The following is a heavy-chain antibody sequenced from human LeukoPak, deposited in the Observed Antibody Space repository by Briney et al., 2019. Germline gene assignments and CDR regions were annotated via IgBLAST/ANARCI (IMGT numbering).Heavy chain of an antibody. V-gene: IGHV3-53*01. J-gene: IGHJ6*02. CDR1: GFTVSSNY. Sequence: GGSLRLACAACGFTVSSNYMSWVRQAPGKGLDWISVIYSGGSTYYADSVKGRFTISRDNSKNTLYLQMNSLRAEDTAVYYCARERSYYYGMDVWGQGTTVTVSS. CDR2: IYSGGST. CDR3: ARERSYYYGMDV. D-gene: IGHD4-17*01.